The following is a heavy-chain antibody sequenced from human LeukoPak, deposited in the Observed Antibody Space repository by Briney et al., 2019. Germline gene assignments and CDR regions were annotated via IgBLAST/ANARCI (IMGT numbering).Heavy chain of an antibody. CDR3: ASVGWGKYISSTYSDY. CDR1: GFTFNNYA. CDR2: IAYDGSNK. Sequence: GRSLRLSCAASGFTFNNYAMHWVRQAPGKGLEWVAVIAYDGSNKYYAHSVKGRFTISRDNSKNTLLLQMNRLRVEDTAVYVCASVGWGKYISSTYSDYGGQGTLVTVS. J-gene: IGHJ4*02. V-gene: IGHV3-30*01. D-gene: IGHD6-13*01.